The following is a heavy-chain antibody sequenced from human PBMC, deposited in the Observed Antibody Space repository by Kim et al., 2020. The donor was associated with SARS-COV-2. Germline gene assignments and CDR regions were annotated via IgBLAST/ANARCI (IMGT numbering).Heavy chain of an antibody. J-gene: IGHJ4*02. CDR2: TT. D-gene: IGHD3-22*01. Sequence: TTEYAASVKGRFTISRDDSKSIAYLQMNSLKTEDTAVYYCTRDSSYDSSLGGQGTLVTVSS. V-gene: IGHV3-49*02. CDR3: TRDSSYDSSL.